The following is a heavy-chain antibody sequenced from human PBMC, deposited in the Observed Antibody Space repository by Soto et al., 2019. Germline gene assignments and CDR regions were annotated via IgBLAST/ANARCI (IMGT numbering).Heavy chain of an antibody. J-gene: IGHJ6*02. Sequence: SVKVSCKASGGTFSSYAISWVRQAPGQGLEWMGGIIPIFGTANYAQKFQGRVTITADESISTAYMELSSLRSEDTAVYYCARVGDSYTDDYYYYGMDVWGQGTTVTVSS. CDR3: ARVGDSYTDDYYYYGMDV. CDR2: IIPIFGTA. V-gene: IGHV1-69*13. CDR1: GGTFSSYA. D-gene: IGHD2-2*02.